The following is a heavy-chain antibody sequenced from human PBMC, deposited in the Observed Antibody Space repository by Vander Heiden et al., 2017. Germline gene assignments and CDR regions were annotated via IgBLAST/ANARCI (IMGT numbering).Heavy chain of an antibody. CDR2: ISWNSGSI. D-gene: IGHD6-6*01. CDR1: GFTFDDYA. V-gene: IGHV3-9*01. J-gene: IGHJ1*01. Sequence: EVQLVESGGGLVQPGRSLRLSCAASGFTFDDYAMHWVRQAPGKGLEWVSGISWNSGSIGYADSVKGRFTISRDNAKNSLYLQMNSLRAEDTALYYCAKDSGSSGAGYFQHWGQGTLVTVSS. CDR3: AKDSGSSGAGYFQH.